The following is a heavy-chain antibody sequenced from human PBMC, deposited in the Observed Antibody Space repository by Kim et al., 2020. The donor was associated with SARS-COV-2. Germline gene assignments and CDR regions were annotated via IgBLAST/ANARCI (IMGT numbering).Heavy chain of an antibody. D-gene: IGHD2-2*01. CDR3: ARDLIVPAAMKSGGSYYWVCWNAFDS. J-gene: IGHJ3*02. Sequence: ASVKVSCKASGYTFTSYYMHWVRQAPGQGLEWMGIINPSGGSTSYAQKFQGRVTMTRDKSTSTVYMEMSSLRSEDTAVYYCARDLIVPAAMKSGGSYYWVCWNAFDSWGQGTMVTVSS. CDR2: INPSGGST. V-gene: IGHV1-46*01. CDR1: GYTFTSYY.